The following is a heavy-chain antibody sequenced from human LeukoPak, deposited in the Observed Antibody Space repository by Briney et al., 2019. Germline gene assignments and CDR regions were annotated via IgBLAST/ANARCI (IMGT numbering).Heavy chain of an antibody. Sequence: GESLKISCKGSGYTFTRYWNGWVRQMPGKGLEWMGIIYPGDSESKYRPSLQGQVTISVDKSINTAYLQWSSLKASDTAIYYCARIEGSTFDYWGQGTLVTVSS. V-gene: IGHV5-51*01. CDR3: ARIEGSTFDY. J-gene: IGHJ4*02. CDR2: IYPGDSES. CDR1: GYTFTRYW.